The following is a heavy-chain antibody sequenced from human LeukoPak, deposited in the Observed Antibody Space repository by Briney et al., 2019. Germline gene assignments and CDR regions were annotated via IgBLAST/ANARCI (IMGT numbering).Heavy chain of an antibody. Sequence: GGSLRLSCAASGFTFSSYSMNWVRQAPGKGLEWVSSISSSSSYIYYADSVKGRFTISRDNAKNSLYLQMNSLRAEDAAVYYCARDRTAAAFDIWGQGTMVTVSS. D-gene: IGHD2-8*02. V-gene: IGHV3-21*01. CDR2: ISSSSSYI. CDR1: GFTFSSYS. J-gene: IGHJ3*02. CDR3: ARDRTAAAFDI.